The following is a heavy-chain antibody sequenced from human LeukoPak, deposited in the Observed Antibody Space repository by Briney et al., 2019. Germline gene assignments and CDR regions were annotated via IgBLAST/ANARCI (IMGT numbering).Heavy chain of an antibody. CDR2: IYSGGST. V-gene: IGHV3-66*02. Sequence: PGGSLRLSCAASGFTVSSNYMSWVGQAPGKWLEWVSVIYSGGSTYYADSVKGRFTISRDNSKNTLYLQMNRLRAEDTAVYYCARGETGTVDYWGQGTLVTVSS. J-gene: IGHJ4*02. CDR3: ARGETGTVDY. CDR1: GFTVSSNY. D-gene: IGHD1-14*01.